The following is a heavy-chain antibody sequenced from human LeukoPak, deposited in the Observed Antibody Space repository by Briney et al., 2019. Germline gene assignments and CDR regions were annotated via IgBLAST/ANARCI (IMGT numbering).Heavy chain of an antibody. J-gene: IGHJ3*02. Sequence: PGGSLRLSCAASGFTFSNYAMSWVRQAPGKGLEWVSSISSSGSYIYYADSVKGRFTISRDNAKKSLFLDMNSLRAEDTAVYYCASEDKRGYSYGSPTDAFDIWGQGTMVTVSS. D-gene: IGHD5-18*01. CDR2: ISSSGSYI. CDR3: ASEDKRGYSYGSPTDAFDI. V-gene: IGHV3-21*01. CDR1: GFTFSNYA.